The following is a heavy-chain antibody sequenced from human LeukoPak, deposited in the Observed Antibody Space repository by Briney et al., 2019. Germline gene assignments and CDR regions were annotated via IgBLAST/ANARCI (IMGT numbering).Heavy chain of an antibody. CDR1: GFTFSSYG. CDR3: AKLVAARDFDY. V-gene: IGHV3-30*18. J-gene: IGHJ4*02. D-gene: IGHD6-6*01. CDR2: ISYDGSNK. Sequence: PGRSLRLSCAASGFTFSSYGMHWVRQAPVKGLEWVAVISYDGSNKYYADSVKGRFTISRDNSKNTLYLQMNSLRAEDTAVYYCAKLVAARDFDYWGQGTLVTVSS.